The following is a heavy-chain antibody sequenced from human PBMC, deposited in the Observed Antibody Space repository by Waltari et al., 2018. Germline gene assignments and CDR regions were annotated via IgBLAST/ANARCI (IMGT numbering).Heavy chain of an antibody. V-gene: IGHV4-39*07. J-gene: IGHJ2*01. CDR1: GGSISSSSYY. CDR2: IYYSGST. CDR3: ARDYIGHLWDRSYWYFDL. D-gene: IGHD5-18*01. Sequence: QLQLQESGPGLVKPSETLSLTCTVAGGSISSSSYYWGWIRQPTGKGLEWIGSIYYSGSTYYNPSLKSRVTISVDTSKNQFSLKLSSVTAADTAVYYCARDYIGHLWDRSYWYFDLWGRGTLVTVSS.